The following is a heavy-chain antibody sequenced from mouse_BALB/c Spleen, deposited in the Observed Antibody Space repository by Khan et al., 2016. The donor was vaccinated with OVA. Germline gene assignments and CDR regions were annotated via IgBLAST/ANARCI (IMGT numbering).Heavy chain of an antibody. D-gene: IGHD2-14*01. CDR1: GYTFTSYT. CDR3: VRDGAYHRNDGWFAY. V-gene: IGHV1-4*01. CDR2: INPNNGYT. Sequence: VQLQQSGAELARPGASVKMSCKASGYTFTSYTIHWIKKRPGQGLDWIGYINPNNGYTNYNQKFKDKATLTTDKSSTTAYMQLSSLTSDDSAVYNCVRDGAYHRNDGWFAYWGQGTLVTVSA. J-gene: IGHJ3*01.